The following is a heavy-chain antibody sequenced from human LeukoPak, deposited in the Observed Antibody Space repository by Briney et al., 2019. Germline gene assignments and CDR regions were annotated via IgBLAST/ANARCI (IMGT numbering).Heavy chain of an antibody. V-gene: IGHV5-51*01. D-gene: IGHD2-2*01. CDR3: ARHLSDITSSPNY. CDR1: GYSFSSYW. CDR2: IYPRDSRT. J-gene: IGHJ4*02. Sequence: GESLKISCKGSGYSFSSYWIAWVRQMPGKGLEWMGVIYPRDSRTTYSPSFQDQATISADKSISTAYLQWTSLKASDTAMYYCARHLSDITSSPNYWGPGTLVTVSS.